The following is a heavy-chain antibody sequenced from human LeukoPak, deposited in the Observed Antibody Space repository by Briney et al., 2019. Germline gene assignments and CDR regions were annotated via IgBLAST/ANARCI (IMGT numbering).Heavy chain of an antibody. CDR3: AKNGGSSSWYVVGY. V-gene: IGHV3-23*01. J-gene: IGHJ4*02. CDR1: GFTFSSYA. CDR2: ISGSGGST. Sequence: GGSLRPSCAASGFTFSSYAMSWVRQAPGKGLEWVSAISGSGGSTYYADSVKGRFTISRDNSKNTLYLQMNSLRAEDTAVYYCAKNGGSSSWYVVGYWGQGTLVTVSS. D-gene: IGHD6-13*01.